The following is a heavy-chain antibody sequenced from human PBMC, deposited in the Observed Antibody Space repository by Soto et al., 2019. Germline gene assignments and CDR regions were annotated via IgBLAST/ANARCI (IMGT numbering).Heavy chain of an antibody. D-gene: IGHD2-21*01. CDR2: LYYSGNT. Sequence: LSLTFTVSGGSIRPFYWCWVRQPPGKGLEWIGYLYYSGNTNYDPSLKSRVTISVDASKNQVSLRLPSVPAADTAVSYGSRLVGLAERTFDYWGQGNMVTVSS. V-gene: IGHV4-59*01. CDR1: GGSIRPFY. J-gene: IGHJ4*02. CDR3: SRLVGLAERTFDY.